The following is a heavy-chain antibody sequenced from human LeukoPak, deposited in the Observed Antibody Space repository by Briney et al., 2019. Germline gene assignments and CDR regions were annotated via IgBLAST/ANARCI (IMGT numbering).Heavy chain of an antibody. CDR1: GFTFSDYY. V-gene: IGHV3-11*06. Sequence: GGSLRLSCVASGFTFSDYYMNWIRQAPGKGLEWVSYISPSGSYTNYADSVKGRFTISRDKAKSSLFLQMYSLRAEDTAVYYCARLSGSRWEDFYYYPMDVWGQGTTVTVSS. J-gene: IGHJ6*02. CDR2: ISPSGSYT. CDR3: ARLSGSRWEDFYYYPMDV. D-gene: IGHD3-10*01.